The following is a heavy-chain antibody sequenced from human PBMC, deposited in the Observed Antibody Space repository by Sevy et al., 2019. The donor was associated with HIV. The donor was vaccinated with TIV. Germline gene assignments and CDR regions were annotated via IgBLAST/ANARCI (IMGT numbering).Heavy chain of an antibody. CDR2: ISGSGGST. CDR3: AKVRGLAVAGRWLDY. Sequence: GGSLRLSCAASGFTFSSYAMSWVRQAPGKGLEWVSAISGSGGSTYYADSVKGRFTISRDNSKNTLYLQMNSLRAEDTAVYYCAKVRGLAVAGRWLDYWGQGTLVTVSS. D-gene: IGHD6-19*01. V-gene: IGHV3-23*01. J-gene: IGHJ4*02. CDR1: GFTFSSYA.